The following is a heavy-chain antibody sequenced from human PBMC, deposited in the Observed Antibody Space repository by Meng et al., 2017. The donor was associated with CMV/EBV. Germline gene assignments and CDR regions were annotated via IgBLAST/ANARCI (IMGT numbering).Heavy chain of an antibody. J-gene: IGHJ4*02. CDR3: ARDPRLWVAGANPLYYFDY. D-gene: IGHD6-19*01. CDR2: ISSSSSYI. V-gene: IGHV3-21*01. Sequence: GESLKISCAASGFTFSSYSMNWVRQAPGKGLEWVSSISSSSSYIYYADSVKGRFTSSRDNSKNTLYLQMNSLRAEDTTVYYCARDPRLWVAGANPLYYFDYWGQGTLVTVSS. CDR1: GFTFSSYS.